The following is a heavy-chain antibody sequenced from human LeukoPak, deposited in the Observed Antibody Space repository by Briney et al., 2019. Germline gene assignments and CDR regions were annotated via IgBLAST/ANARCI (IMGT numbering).Heavy chain of an antibody. CDR1: GGSLSSYY. V-gene: IGHV4-59*08. CDR2: IYYSGST. D-gene: IGHD6-13*01. CDR3: ARRESSNWYGIFDY. Sequence: PSETLSLTCTVSGGSLSSYYWSWIRQPPGKGLEWIGYIYYSGSTNYNPSLKCRVTISVDTSKNQFSLKMSSVTAADTAVYYCARRESSNWYGIFDYWGQGALVTVSS. J-gene: IGHJ4*02.